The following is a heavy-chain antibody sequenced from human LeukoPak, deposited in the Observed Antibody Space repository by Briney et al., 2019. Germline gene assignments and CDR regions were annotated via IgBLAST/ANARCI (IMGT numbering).Heavy chain of an antibody. D-gene: IGHD6-19*01. J-gene: IGHJ4*02. CDR1: EFTVSSNY. Sequence: PGGSLRLSCAASEFTVSSNYMSWVRQAPGKGLEWVSVIYSGGSTYYADSVKGRFTISRDNSKNTLYLQMNSLRAEDTAAYYCARLSGGWYYFDYWGQGTLVTVSS. V-gene: IGHV3-66*04. CDR3: ARLSGGWYYFDY. CDR2: IYSGGST.